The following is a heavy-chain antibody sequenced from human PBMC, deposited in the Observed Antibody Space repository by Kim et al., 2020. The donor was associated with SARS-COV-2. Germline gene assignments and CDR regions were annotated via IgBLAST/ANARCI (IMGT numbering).Heavy chain of an antibody. CDR2: INTYNGNT. V-gene: IGHV1-18*01. CDR3: ARDLNVAGPVFEVLYAGY. CDR1: GYTFTTYG. D-gene: IGHD6-19*01. Sequence: ASVKVSCKTSGYTFTTYGISWVRQAPGQGLEWMGWINTYNGNTNFAQKFQDRVTMTTDTSTTTAYMEVRRLRSDDTAVYYCARDLNVAGPVFEVLYAGYWGQGTPVAVSS. J-gene: IGHJ4*02.